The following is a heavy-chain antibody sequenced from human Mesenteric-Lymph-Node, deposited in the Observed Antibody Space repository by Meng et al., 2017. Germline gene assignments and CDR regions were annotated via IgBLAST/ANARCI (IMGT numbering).Heavy chain of an antibody. CDR2: IYYSGSP. CDR3: TRTNYGDYNWFDP. J-gene: IGHJ5*02. CDR1: RFSTGSGVFC. D-gene: IGHD4-17*01. V-gene: IGHV4-31*03. Sequence: QVLVPASGPASVHPSQTLSRQCTVSRFSTGSGVFCCTWTRHHPGKGLEWIGYIYYSGSPYYNPSLRSRVAISRDASKNQFSLKLTSVTAADTAVYFCTRTNYGDYNWFDPWGQGTLVTVSS.